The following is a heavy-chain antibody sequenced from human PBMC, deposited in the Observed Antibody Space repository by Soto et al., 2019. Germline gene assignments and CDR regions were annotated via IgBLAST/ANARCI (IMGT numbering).Heavy chain of an antibody. V-gene: IGHV1-69*06. D-gene: IGHD2-15*01. CDR1: GGTFSSYA. Sequence: QVQLVQSGAEVKKPGSSVKVSCKASGGTFSSYAISWVRQAPGQGLEWMGGIIPIFGTATYAQKFQGRATISVDKATNTDYRELTSLRAEDTDVYYCARDRGAAYCSGVSFYSYHYYGMDVWGQGTTDTVSS. CDR3: ARDRGAAYCSGVSFYSYHYYGMDV. J-gene: IGHJ6*02. CDR2: IIPIFGTA.